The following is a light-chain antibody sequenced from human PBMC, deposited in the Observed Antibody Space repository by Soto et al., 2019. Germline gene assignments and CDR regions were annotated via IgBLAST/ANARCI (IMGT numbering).Light chain of an antibody. CDR2: GVT. CDR1: SSDIVGYDY. J-gene: IGLJ2*01. Sequence: QSALTQPASVSGSPGQSITITCTGTSSDIVGYDYVSWYQHHPGKAPKVIIYGVTNRPSGVSHRFSGSKSANTASLTISGLQAEDEADYYCCSYAGSRLVFGGGTKLTVL. V-gene: IGLV2-14*01. CDR3: CSYAGSRLV.